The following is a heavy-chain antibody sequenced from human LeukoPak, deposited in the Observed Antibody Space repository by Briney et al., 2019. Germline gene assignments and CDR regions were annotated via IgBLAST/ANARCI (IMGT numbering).Heavy chain of an antibody. V-gene: IGHV4-30-2*01. J-gene: IGHJ4*02. CDR1: GGSLSSGGYY. Sequence: SETLSLTCTVSGGSLSSGGYYWSWIRQPPGKGLEWIGYIYHSGSAYYNPSLKSRVTISVDRSKNQFSLKLSSVTAADTAVYYCARLGEGGYDFWSGYPPPFGYWGQGTLVTVSS. CDR2: IYHSGSA. CDR3: ARLGEGGYDFWSGYPPPFGY. D-gene: IGHD3-3*01.